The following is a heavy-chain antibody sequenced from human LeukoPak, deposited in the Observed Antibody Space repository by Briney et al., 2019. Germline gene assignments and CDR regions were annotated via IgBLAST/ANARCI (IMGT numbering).Heavy chain of an antibody. CDR2: MYDSVRT. D-gene: IGHD5-18*01. V-gene: IGHV4-59*11. J-gene: IGHJ4*02. Sequence: SETLSLTCTVSAGSINSHYWSWLRQAPGKGLEWIGYMYDSVRTKDNPALKSRLTLSADTSKNQSSLRLSSVTAADTATYYCATIKRGYIYGYFDFWGQGILVTVSS. CDR3: ATIKRGYIYGYFDF. CDR1: AGSINSHY.